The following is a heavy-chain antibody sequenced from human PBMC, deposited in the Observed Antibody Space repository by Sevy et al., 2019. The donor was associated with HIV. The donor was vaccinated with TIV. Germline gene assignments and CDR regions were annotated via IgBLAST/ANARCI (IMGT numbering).Heavy chain of an antibody. D-gene: IGHD2-2*02. J-gene: IGHJ5*02. CDR2: INPNSGGT. CDR3: ARSWIVPAAIPGVGFDP. CDR1: GYTFTGYY. Sequence: ASVKVSCKASGYTFTGYYMHWMRQAPGQGLEWMGWINPNSGGTNYAQKFQGRVTMTRDTSISTAYMELSRLRSDDTAVYYCARSWIVPAAIPGVGFDPWGQGTLVTVSS. V-gene: IGHV1-2*02.